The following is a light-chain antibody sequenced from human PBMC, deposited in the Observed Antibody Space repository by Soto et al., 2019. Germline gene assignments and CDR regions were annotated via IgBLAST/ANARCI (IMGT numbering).Light chain of an antibody. CDR1: SSDVGGYNY. CDR2: EVS. V-gene: IGLV2-8*01. J-gene: IGLJ2*01. Sequence: QSALTQPPSASGSPGQSVTISCTGTSSDVGGYNYVSWYQHHPGKAPKLMIYEVSKRPSGVPDRFSGSKSGSAASLTVSGLQAEDEADYYCSSYTSTATIFFGGGTKVTVL. CDR3: SSYTSTATIF.